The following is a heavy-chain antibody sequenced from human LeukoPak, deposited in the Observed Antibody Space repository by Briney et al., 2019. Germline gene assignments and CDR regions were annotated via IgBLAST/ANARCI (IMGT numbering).Heavy chain of an antibody. Sequence: GGSLRLSCAASGFTFSSYEMNWVRQAPGKGLEWVSYISSSGRTTYYADSVKGRFTISRDNSKNTLYLQMNSLRAEDTAVYYCAKDLVAGKVIVGFDYWGQGTLVTVSS. CDR3: AKDLVAGKVIVGFDY. CDR2: ISSSGRTT. V-gene: IGHV3-23*01. J-gene: IGHJ4*02. CDR1: GFTFSSYE. D-gene: IGHD6-19*01.